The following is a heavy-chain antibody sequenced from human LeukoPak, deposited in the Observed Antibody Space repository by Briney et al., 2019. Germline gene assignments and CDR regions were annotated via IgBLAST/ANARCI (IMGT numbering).Heavy chain of an antibody. CDR1: GFTFRNYW. J-gene: IGHJ4*02. Sequence: TGGSLRLSCAASGFTFRNYWMTWVRQAPGKGLEWVANIKQDGSEKYYVDSVKGRFTISRDNAKNSLYLQMNSLRAEDTAVYYCARDVSDENGSSSRIHLDSWGQGTLVSVSS. D-gene: IGHD6-6*01. CDR3: ARDVSDENGSSSRIHLDS. V-gene: IGHV3-7*03. CDR2: IKQDGSEK.